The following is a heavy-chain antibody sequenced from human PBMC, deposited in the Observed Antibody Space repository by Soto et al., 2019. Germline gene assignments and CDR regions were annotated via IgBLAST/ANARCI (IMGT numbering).Heavy chain of an antibody. CDR2: VYNSGST. J-gene: IGHJ4*02. V-gene: IGHV4-59*01. CDR1: GGSISSNY. CDR3: ARYRREAVAGYTLDN. Sequence: PSETLSLTCTVSGGSISSNYWTWIRQPPGRGLEWIGYVYNSGSTNYNPSLKSRVTISEDTSKSQFSLKVNSMTAADTAVYYCARYRREAVAGYTLDNWGQGILVTVSS. D-gene: IGHD6-13*01.